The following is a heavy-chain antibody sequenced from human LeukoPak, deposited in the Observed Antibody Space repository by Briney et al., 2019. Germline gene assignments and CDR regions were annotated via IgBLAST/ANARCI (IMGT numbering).Heavy chain of an antibody. CDR2: IYFSGNT. CDR1: GGSIINYY. Sequence: PSETLSLTCTVSGGSIINYYWSWIRQPPGKGLEWAGYIYFSGNTRYNPSLQSRVIMSVDTSKNQVSLNLSSVAAADTAVYYCVRGGAATWYFDLWGRGTLVTVSS. CDR3: VRGGAATWYFDL. V-gene: IGHV4-59*08. D-gene: IGHD1-26*01. J-gene: IGHJ2*01.